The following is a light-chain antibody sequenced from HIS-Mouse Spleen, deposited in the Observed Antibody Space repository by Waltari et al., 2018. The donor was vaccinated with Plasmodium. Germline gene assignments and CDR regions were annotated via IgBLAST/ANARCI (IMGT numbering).Light chain of an antibody. V-gene: IGLV2-8*01. CDR2: EVS. CDR3: SSYAGSNNLV. J-gene: IGLJ2*01. Sequence: QSALTQPPSASGSPGQSVTISCTGTSSDVGGYNYVSWYQQHPGKAPNIMIDEVSKRPPGVPERFSGPKSGNTASLTCSGLQAEDEADYYCSSYAGSNNLVFGGGTKLTVL. CDR1: SSDVGGYNY.